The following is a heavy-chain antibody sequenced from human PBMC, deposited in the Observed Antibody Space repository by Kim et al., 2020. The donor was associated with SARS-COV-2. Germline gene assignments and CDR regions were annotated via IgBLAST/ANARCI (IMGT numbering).Heavy chain of an antibody. CDR3: AREIGGSLDY. CDR1: GFTFSTW. J-gene: IGHJ4*02. CDR2: INQDGNDR. V-gene: IGHV3-7*03. Sequence: GGSLRLSCAASGFTFSTWMAWVRQAPGKGLEWVANINQDGNDRNYVDSVRGRFTISRDNAKDSLYLQMNSLRAEDTAIYYCAREIGGSLDYWGQGTLVTVST. D-gene: IGHD1-26*01.